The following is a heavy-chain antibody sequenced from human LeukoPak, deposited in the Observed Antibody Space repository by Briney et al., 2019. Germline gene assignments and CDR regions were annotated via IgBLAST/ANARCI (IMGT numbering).Heavy chain of an antibody. CDR2: ISPNSGGT. CDR3: AIQPWGSGNNWYFDL. D-gene: IGHD7-27*01. Sequence: EASVKVSFKASGYTFTAYYIHWVRQAPGQGLEWMGWISPNSGGTDYAQKFQGRVTMTRDTSISTAYVELSSLTSDDTAVYYCAIQPWGSGNNWYFDLWGRGTLVTVSS. J-gene: IGHJ2*01. CDR1: GYTFTAYY. V-gene: IGHV1-2*02.